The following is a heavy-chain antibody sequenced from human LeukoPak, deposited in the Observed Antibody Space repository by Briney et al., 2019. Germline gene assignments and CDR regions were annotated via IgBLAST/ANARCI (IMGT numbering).Heavy chain of an antibody. CDR2: IIPILGIA. CDR3: ARLLYYYGMDV. J-gene: IGHJ6*02. Sequence: SVNVSCTASGGTFSSYAISWVRQAPGQGLEWMGRIIPILGIANYAQKFQGRVTITADKSTSTAYMELSSLRSEDTAVYYCARLLYYYGMDVWGQGTTVTVSS. V-gene: IGHV1-69*04. CDR1: GGTFSSYA.